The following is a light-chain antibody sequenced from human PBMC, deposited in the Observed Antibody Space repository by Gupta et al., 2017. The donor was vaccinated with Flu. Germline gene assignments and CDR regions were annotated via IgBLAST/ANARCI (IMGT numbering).Light chain of an antibody. J-gene: IGKJ4*01. V-gene: IGKV3-11*01. CDR1: QSVNNY. Sequence: EIVLTQSPATLSLSPGERATLPCRASQSVNNYLAWYQQKPGQAPRLFIYDASNRATGIPARFSGSGSGTDFTLTISSLEPEDFAVYFCQQRSNWPLTFGGGTKVEIK. CDR2: DAS. CDR3: QQRSNWPLT.